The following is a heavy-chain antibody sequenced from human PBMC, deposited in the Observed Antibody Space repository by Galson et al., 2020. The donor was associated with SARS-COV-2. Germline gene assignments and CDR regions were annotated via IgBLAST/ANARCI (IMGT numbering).Heavy chain of an antibody. J-gene: IGHJ6*02. CDR1: GFTFSRYE. V-gene: IGHV3-48*03. Sequence: GESLKISCVASGFTFSRYEMNWVRQAPGKGLEWVSYISSSGDTMFYADSVKGRFTISRDNAKNSLYLQMNSLRAEDTAVYYCARVGYTSGWYLMDVWGQGTTVTVSS. CDR3: ARVGYTSGWYLMDV. CDR2: ISSSGDTM. D-gene: IGHD6-19*01.